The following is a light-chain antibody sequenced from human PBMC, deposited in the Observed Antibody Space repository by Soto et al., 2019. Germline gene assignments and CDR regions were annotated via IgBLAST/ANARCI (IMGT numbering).Light chain of an antibody. J-gene: IGKJ5*01. V-gene: IGKV3-15*01. Sequence: EVVMTQSPATLSVSPGGRFTFSCRASQSVTTNLAWYQHKPGQSPRLLISGASTGASGIPPRFSGSGSGTDFTLTISRLEPEDFAVYYCQQYGSSSITFGQGTRLEIK. CDR3: QQYGSSSIT. CDR2: GAS. CDR1: QSVTTN.